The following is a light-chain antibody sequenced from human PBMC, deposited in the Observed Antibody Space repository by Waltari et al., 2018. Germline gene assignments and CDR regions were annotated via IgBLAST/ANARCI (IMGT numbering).Light chain of an antibody. CDR3: CSYAGSFDLV. CDR2: DVR. J-gene: IGLJ2*01. Sequence: QSALAQPPSVSGSPGQSVTFSCAGDYSNIGRFDSVSWYQQHPGKVPKLLIYDVRKRPSGVSARFSGSKAGNTASLTISGLQAEDEADYYCCSYAGSFDLVFGGGTKLTVL. CDR1: YSNIGRFDS. V-gene: IGLV2-11*01.